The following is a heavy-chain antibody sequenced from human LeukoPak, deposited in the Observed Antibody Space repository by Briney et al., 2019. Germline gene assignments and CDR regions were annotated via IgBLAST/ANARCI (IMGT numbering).Heavy chain of an antibody. V-gene: IGHV3-23*01. Sequence: GGSLRLSCAASGFTFSDYAKNWVRQAPGKGLEWVSTISGSGGNTYYADSVKGRFTISRDNAKNSLYLQMNSLRDEDTAVYYCARDGWLLTGRLDYWGQGTLVTVSS. CDR2: ISGSGGNT. J-gene: IGHJ4*02. D-gene: IGHD3-22*01. CDR3: ARDGWLLTGRLDY. CDR1: GFTFSDYA.